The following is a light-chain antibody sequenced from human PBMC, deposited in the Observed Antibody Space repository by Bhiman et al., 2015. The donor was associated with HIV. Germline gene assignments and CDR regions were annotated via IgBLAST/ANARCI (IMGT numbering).Light chain of an antibody. Sequence: SSELTQPPSVSVSPGQTARITCSGDALAKQYAYWYQQKPGQAPVLVIYKDSERPSGIPERFSGSSSGTTVTLTISGVQAEDEADYYCQSADSSGTWVFGGGTKLTVL. CDR2: KDS. CDR1: ALAKQY. CDR3: QSADSSGTWV. J-gene: IGLJ3*02. V-gene: IGLV3-25*03.